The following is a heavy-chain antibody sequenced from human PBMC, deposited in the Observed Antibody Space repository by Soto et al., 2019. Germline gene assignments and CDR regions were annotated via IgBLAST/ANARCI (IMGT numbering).Heavy chain of an antibody. CDR1: GFTFSSYW. D-gene: IGHD4-4*01. J-gene: IGHJ6*03. Sequence: PGGSLRLSCAASGFTFSSYWMSWVRQAPGKGLEWVANIKQDGSEKYYVDSVKGRFTISRDDAQNSLYLQMNSLRAEDTAVYYCAREDYSNSRVYHYYYMDVWGKGTTVTVSS. CDR2: IKQDGSEK. V-gene: IGHV3-7*01. CDR3: AREDYSNSRVYHYYYMDV.